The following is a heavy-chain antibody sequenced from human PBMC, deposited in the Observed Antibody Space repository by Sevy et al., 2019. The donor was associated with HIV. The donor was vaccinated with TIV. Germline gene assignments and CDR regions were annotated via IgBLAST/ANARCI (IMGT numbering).Heavy chain of an antibody. CDR1: GGSFSGYY. J-gene: IGHJ5*02. CDR3: ARAPPVVVVPGAPSWFDP. V-gene: IGHV4-34*01. Sequence: SETLSLTCAVYGGSFSGYYWNWIRQSPGKGLEWIGEINHSGRPHYNPSLKSRVTISVDTSKNQFSLRLNSVTAADTAVYYCARAPPVVVVPGAPSWFDPWGQGTLVTVSS. D-gene: IGHD2-2*01. CDR2: INHSGRP.